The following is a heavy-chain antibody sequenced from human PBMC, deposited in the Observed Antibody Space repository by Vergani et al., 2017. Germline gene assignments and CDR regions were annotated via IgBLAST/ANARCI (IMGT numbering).Heavy chain of an antibody. CDR3: ARGLSYGSGISFSN. V-gene: IGHV4-59*13. CDR2: IYYSGST. CDR1: GGSISSYY. D-gene: IGHD3-10*01. J-gene: IGHJ4*02. Sequence: QVQLQESGPGLVKPSETLSLTCTVSGGSISSYYWNWIRQPPGKGLEWIGYIYYSGSTNYNPYLKSRVTISVDTSKNQFSLKLSSVTAADTAVYYCARGLSYGSGISFSNWGQGTLVTVSS.